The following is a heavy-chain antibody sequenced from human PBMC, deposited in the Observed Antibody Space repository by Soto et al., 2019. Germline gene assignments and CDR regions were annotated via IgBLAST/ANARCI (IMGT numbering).Heavy chain of an antibody. Sequence: VQLVESGGGVVQPGRSLRLSCAASGFTFSNYWMHWVRQAPGKGLVWVSRINNDGSTTDYADSVKGRFTISRDNAKNTLYLQMNSLRAEDTAVYYCARSDCSGGSCYSARLYWGQGTLVTVSS. J-gene: IGHJ4*02. CDR3: ARSDCSGGSCYSARLY. D-gene: IGHD2-15*01. CDR2: INNDGSTT. V-gene: IGHV3-74*02. CDR1: GFTFSNYW.